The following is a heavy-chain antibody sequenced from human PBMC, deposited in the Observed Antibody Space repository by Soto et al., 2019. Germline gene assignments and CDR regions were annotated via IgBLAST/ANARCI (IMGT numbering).Heavy chain of an antibody. Sequence: QVQLVESGGGVVQPGGSLRLSCQASGFNFDNYGMHWVRQAPGKGLEWVAVITYDGSFQYYADSVKGRFTISRDNSKNTVFLQLNVLQPEDPAGYHWGKSRVGGTFYTPLGFWGQGTLVTVSS. CDR2: ITYDGSFQ. J-gene: IGHJ4*02. CDR1: GFNFDNYG. CDR3: GKSRVGGTFYTPLGF. V-gene: IGHV3-30*18. D-gene: IGHD1-7*01.